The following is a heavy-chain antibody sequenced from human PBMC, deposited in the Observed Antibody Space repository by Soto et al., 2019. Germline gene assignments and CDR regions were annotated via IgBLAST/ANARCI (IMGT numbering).Heavy chain of an antibody. D-gene: IGHD5-12*01. CDR1: GGSFSGYY. CDR3: TRDGPLSGFDLDC. V-gene: IGHV4-34*01. CDR2: INHSGST. J-gene: IGHJ4*02. Sequence: SETLSLTCAVYGGSFSGYYWSWIRQPPGKGLEWIGEINHSGSTNYNPSLKSRVTISVDTSKNQFSLKLSSVTAADTAIYYCTRDGPLSGFDLDCWGQGTLVTVSS.